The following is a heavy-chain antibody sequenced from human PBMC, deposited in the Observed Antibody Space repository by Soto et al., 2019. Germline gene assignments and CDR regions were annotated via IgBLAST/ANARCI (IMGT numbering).Heavy chain of an antibody. Sequence: EVQLLEFGGGLVQPGGSLKLSCVASGFTFTSNAMSWVRQAPGKGLEWVSAISGDGADTYYADSVRGRFTISRDNSKNMLSLPMNSLTDEDTARYYCVRDFRCADWGQGTLVTVSS. D-gene: IGHD2-8*01. CDR3: VRDFRCAD. CDR2: ISGDGADT. J-gene: IGHJ4*02. CDR1: GFTFTSNA. V-gene: IGHV3-23*01.